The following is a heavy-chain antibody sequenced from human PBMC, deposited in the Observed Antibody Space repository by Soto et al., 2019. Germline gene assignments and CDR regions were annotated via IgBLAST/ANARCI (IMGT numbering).Heavy chain of an antibody. D-gene: IGHD3-22*01. CDR1: GFSLSTSGLG. CDR3: AHSTPYNGNSGYHYFDY. V-gene: IGHV2-5*02. J-gene: IGHJ4*02. CDR2: LYWDDDK. Sequence: VFGPTLVNPTQTLTLTCAFSGFSLSTSGLGVGWIRQPLGQALEWLALLYWDDDKRYSPSLKSRLTITRDTSKNQVVLTMTNMNPVDTGTYYCAHSTPYNGNSGYHYFDYLGQGTLVTVSS.